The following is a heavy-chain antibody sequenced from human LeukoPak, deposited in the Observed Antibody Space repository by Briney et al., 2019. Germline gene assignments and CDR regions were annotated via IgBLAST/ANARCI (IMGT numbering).Heavy chain of an antibody. CDR3: ARDHPASSSLDY. CDR2: IYYSGST. CDR1: GGSISSYY. D-gene: IGHD6-6*01. V-gene: IGHV4-59*01. J-gene: IGHJ4*02. Sequence: SETLSLTCTVSGGSISSYYWSWIRQPPGKGLEWIGYIYYSGSTNYNPSLKSRVTISVDTSKNQFSLKLSSVTAADTAVYYCARDHPASSSLDYWGQGILVTVS.